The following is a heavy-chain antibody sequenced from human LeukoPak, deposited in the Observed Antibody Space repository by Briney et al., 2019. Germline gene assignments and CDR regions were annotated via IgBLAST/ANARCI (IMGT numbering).Heavy chain of an antibody. Sequence: NPGGSLRLSCAASGFTVSSNYMSWVRQAPGKGLEWVSVIYSGGSTYYADSVKGRFTISRDNSKNTLYLQMNSLRAEDTAVYYCARRSSGGNEGPFDYWGQGTLVTVSS. CDR3: ARRSSGGNEGPFDY. V-gene: IGHV3-53*01. CDR2: IYSGGST. D-gene: IGHD6-19*01. CDR1: GFTVSSNY. J-gene: IGHJ4*02.